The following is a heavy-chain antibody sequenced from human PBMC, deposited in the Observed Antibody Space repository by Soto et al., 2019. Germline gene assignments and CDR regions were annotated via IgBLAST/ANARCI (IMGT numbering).Heavy chain of an antibody. J-gene: IGHJ6*01. V-gene: IGHV1-8*01. CDR2: MNPSGGST. CDR1: GYSFTSRD. D-gene: IGHD1-26*01. CDR3: ATIIGRPSSYYNIGV. Sequence: ASVKVSCKTSGYSFTSRDVNWVRQAPGQGLEWMGWMNPSGGSTGYAQKFQGRVTMTGDNSMSTAYMELSSLRSEDTAVYYCATIIGRPSSYYNIGVWGQGTSVTVSS.